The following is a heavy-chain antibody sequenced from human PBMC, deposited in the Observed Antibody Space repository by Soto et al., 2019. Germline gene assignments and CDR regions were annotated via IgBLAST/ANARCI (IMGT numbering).Heavy chain of an antibody. J-gene: IGHJ6*02. V-gene: IGHV1-69*01. CDR2: IIPIFGTA. D-gene: IGHD3-22*01. CDR3: ARDGSGYRSRASPMDV. CDR1: GDTFSSYA. Sequence: QVQLVQSGAEVKKPGSSVKVSCKASGDTFSSYAISWVRQAPGQGLEWMGGIIPIFGTANYAQKFQGRVTITADESTSTVYMELSSLRSADTAVYYCARDGSGYRSRASPMDVWGQGTTVTVSS.